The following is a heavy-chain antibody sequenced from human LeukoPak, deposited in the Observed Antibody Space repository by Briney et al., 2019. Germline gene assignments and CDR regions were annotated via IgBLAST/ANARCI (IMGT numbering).Heavy chain of an antibody. Sequence: ASVKVSCKASGYTFTGYYMHWVRQAPGQGLEWMGWINPNSGGTNYAQKFQGRVTMTRDTSISTAYMELSRLRSDDTAVYYCARATVTTFTYYYYYMDVWGKGTTVTISS. J-gene: IGHJ6*03. CDR3: ARATVTTFTYYYYYMDV. CDR2: INPNSGGT. V-gene: IGHV1-2*02. D-gene: IGHD4-17*01. CDR1: GYTFTGYY.